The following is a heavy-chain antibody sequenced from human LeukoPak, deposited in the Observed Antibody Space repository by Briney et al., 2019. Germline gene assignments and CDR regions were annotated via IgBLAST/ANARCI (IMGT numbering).Heavy chain of an antibody. D-gene: IGHD2-2*01. CDR2: IYYSGST. CDR1: GGSFSVYY. J-gene: IGHJ4*02. V-gene: IGHV4-34*01. Sequence: SETLSLTCAVYGGSFSVYYWSWIRQPPGKGLEWIGYIYYSGSTYYNPSLKSRVTISVDTSKNQFSLKLSSVTAADTAVYYCARPQGFQLLDFEYWGQGTLVTVSS. CDR3: ARPQGFQLLDFEY.